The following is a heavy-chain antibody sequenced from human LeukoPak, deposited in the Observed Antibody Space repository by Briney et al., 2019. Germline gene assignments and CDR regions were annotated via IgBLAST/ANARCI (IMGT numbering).Heavy chain of an antibody. CDR3: ARGAPVVGATNWFDP. D-gene: IGHD1-26*01. Sequence: ASVKVSCKASGYTFTSYGISWVRQAPGQGLEWMGWISAYNGNTNHAQKLQGRVTMTTDTSTSTAYMELRSLRSDDTAVYYCARGAPVVGATNWFDPWGQGTLVTVSS. CDR2: ISAYNGNT. CDR1: GYTFTSYG. V-gene: IGHV1-18*01. J-gene: IGHJ5*02.